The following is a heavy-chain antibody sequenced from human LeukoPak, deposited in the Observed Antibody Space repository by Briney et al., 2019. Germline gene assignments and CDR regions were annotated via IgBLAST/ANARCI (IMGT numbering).Heavy chain of an antibody. CDR2: IYYSGST. V-gene: IGHV4-59*01. CDR1: GGSISSYY. J-gene: IGHJ5*02. D-gene: IGHD3-10*01. CDR3: ARANYYGSGSQWFDP. Sequence: SETLSLTCTVSGGSISSYYWSWIRQPRENGLEWIGYIYYSGSTNYNPSLKSRVTISADTSKNQFSLKLSSATAADTAVYYCARANYYGSGSQWFDPWGQGTLVTVSS.